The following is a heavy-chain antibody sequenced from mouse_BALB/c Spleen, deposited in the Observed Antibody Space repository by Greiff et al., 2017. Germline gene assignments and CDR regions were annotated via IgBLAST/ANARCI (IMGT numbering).Heavy chain of an antibody. Sequence: EVKLVESGGGLVKPGGSLKLSCAASGFTFSDYYMYWVRQTPEKRLEWVATISDGGSYTYYPDSVKGRFTISRDNAKNNLYLQMSSLKSEDTAMYYCATELRLRPFAYWGQGTLVTVSA. D-gene: IGHD1-2*01. CDR3: ATELRLRPFAY. J-gene: IGHJ3*01. CDR1: GFTFSDYY. CDR2: ISDGGSYT. V-gene: IGHV5-4*02.